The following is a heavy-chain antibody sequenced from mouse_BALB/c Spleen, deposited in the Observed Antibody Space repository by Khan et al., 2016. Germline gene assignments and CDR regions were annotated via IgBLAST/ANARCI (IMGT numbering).Heavy chain of an antibody. CDR2: IYPGDGDT. J-gene: IGHJ4*01. CDR1: GYAFSSYW. V-gene: IGHV1-80*01. D-gene: IGHD4-1*01. Sequence: QVQLKESGAELVRPGSSVKISCKASGYAFSSYWMNWVKQRPGQGLEWIGQIYPGDGDTNYNGKFKGKATLTAEKSSSTAYMQISSLTSEDSAVSCCAKRSGTGAAMDYCGQGTSVTVSS. CDR3: AKRSGTGAAMDY.